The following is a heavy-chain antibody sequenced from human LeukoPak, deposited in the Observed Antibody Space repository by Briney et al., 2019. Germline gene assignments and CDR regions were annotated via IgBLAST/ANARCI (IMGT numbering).Heavy chain of an antibody. CDR1: GGTFSSYA. V-gene: IGHV1-69*05. D-gene: IGHD3-16*01. CDR2: IIPIFGTA. CDR3: ARTEVSGYERGVLGV. J-gene: IGHJ4*02. Sequence: GASVKVSCKASGGTFSSYAISWVRQAPGQGLEWMGGIIPIFGTANYAQKFQGRVTITTDESTSTAYMELSSLRSEDTAVYYCARTEVSGYERGVLGVWGQGTLVTVSS.